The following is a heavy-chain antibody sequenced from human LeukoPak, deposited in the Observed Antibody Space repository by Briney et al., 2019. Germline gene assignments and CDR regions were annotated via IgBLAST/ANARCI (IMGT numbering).Heavy chain of an antibody. CDR3: AKGGGRDGYNCGLFDC. V-gene: IGHV3-30*18. J-gene: IGHJ4*02. CDR2: ISYDGSNK. CDR1: GFTFSSYG. D-gene: IGHD5-24*01. Sequence: PGRSLRLSCAASGFTFSSYGMHWVRQAPGKGLEWVAVISYDGSNKYYTDSVKGRLTISRDNSKNTLYLQMNSLRAEDTAVYYCAKGGGRDGYNCGLFDCWGQGTLVTVSS.